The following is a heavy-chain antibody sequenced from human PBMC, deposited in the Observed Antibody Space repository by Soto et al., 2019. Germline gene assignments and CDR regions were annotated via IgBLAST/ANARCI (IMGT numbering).Heavy chain of an antibody. CDR3: ATYRSLDY. D-gene: IGHD3-16*02. CDR1: GFTVSNNY. CDR2: IYSGGST. J-gene: IGHJ4*02. V-gene: IGHV3-53*02. Sequence: EVQLVETGGGLIQPGGSLRLSCADSGFTVSNNYMSWVRQAPGKGLEWVSLIYSGGSTYYADSVKGRFTISRDNSKNTLYLQMNSLRAEDTAVYYCATYRSLDYWGQGTLVTVSS.